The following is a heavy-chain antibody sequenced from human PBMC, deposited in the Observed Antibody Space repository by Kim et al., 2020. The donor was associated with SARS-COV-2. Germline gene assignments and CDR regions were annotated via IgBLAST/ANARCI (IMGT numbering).Heavy chain of an antibody. D-gene: IGHD3-3*01. Sequence: SETLSLTCTVSGGSISSGGYYWSWIRQHPGKGLEWIGYIYYSGSTYYNPSLKSRVTISVDTSKNQFSLKLSSVTAADTAVYYCARGRFPNWFDPWGQGTLVTVSS. CDR2: IYYSGST. V-gene: IGHV4-31*03. CDR1: GGSISSGGYY. J-gene: IGHJ5*02. CDR3: ARGRFPNWFDP.